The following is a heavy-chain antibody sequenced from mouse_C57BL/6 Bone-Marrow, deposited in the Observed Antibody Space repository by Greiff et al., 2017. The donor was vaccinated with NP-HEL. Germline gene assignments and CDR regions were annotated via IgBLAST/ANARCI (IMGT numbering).Heavy chain of an antibody. Sequence: VKLMQSGAELVRPGTSVKVSCKASGYAFTNYLIEWVKQRPGQGLEWIGVINPGSGGTNYNEKFKGKATLTADKSSSTAYMKLSSLTSEDSAVYFCARINDGYAPFAYWGQGTLVTVSA. CDR3: ARINDGYAPFAY. D-gene: IGHD2-3*01. CDR2: INPGSGGT. CDR1: GYAFTNYL. V-gene: IGHV1-54*01. J-gene: IGHJ3*01.